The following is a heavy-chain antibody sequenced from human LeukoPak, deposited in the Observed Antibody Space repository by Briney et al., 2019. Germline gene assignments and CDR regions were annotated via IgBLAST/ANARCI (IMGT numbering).Heavy chain of an antibody. CDR2: ISSSSSYI. CDR1: GFTFSSYS. D-gene: IGHD3-22*01. V-gene: IGHV3-21*01. Sequence: PGGSLRLSCAASGFTFSSYSMNWVRQAPGKGLEWVSSISSSSSYIYYADSVKGRFTISRDNAKNSLYLQMNSLRAEDTAVYYCATSGDPYYDSSGSLDYWAREPWSPSPQ. J-gene: IGHJ4*02. CDR3: ATSGDPYYDSSGSLDY.